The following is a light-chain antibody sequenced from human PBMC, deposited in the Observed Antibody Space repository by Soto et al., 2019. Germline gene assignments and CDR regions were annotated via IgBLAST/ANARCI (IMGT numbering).Light chain of an antibody. J-gene: IGKJ4*01. CDR3: QQDGDVPLT. V-gene: IGKV3-15*01. CDR2: ATS. Sequence: EIVVTQSPSTLSVSTGERATPSCMASQSVRNYFAWYQQNPGHAPRLLIFATSTRATGVPARFSRSGSGREFTLTTASLQTEDVAVYYCQQDGDVPLTFGGGAKVEIE. CDR1: QSVRNY.